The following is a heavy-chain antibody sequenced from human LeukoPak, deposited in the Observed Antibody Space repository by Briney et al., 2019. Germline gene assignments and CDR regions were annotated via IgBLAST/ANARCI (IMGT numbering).Heavy chain of an antibody. J-gene: IGHJ4*02. CDR2: IYYSGST. CDR1: GGSMSSYY. D-gene: IGHD3-22*01. V-gene: IGHV4-59*12. CDR3: ARGRSYYDSTGYAY. Sequence: SETLSLTCTVSGGSMSSYYWSWIRQPPGKGLEWIGYIYYSGSTNYNPSLKSRVTISVDTSKNQFSLKLTSVSAADTAVYCCARGRSYYDSTGYAYWGQGTQVTVSS.